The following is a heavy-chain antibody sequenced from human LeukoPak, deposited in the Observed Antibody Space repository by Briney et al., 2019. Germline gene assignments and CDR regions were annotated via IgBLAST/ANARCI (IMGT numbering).Heavy chain of an antibody. CDR1: GFTFSTYA. CDR2: ISGGGGGT. J-gene: IGHJ4*02. CDR3: ARGDCTSTSCYRLDY. D-gene: IGHD2-2*01. Sequence: PGGSLRLSCAASGFTFSTYAMTWVRQAPGKGLEWVSLISGGGGGTYFADSVKGRFTISRDNSKNTLYLQMNSLRAEDTAVYYCARGDCTSTSCYRLDYWSQGTLVTVSS. V-gene: IGHV3-23*01.